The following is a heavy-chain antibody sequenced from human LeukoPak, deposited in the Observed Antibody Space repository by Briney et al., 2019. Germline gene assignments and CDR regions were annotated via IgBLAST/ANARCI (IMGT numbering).Heavy chain of an antibody. Sequence: ASVKVSCKTSGYTFTDYFMHWVRQAPGQGLEWMGWINPNSGGTNYAQKFQGRVTITRDTSASTAYMELSSLRSEDMAVYYCARSRLLNNYFDYWGQGTLVTVSS. CDR1: GYTFTDYF. CDR3: ARSRLLNNYFDY. D-gene: IGHD2-21*02. J-gene: IGHJ4*02. CDR2: INPNSGGT. V-gene: IGHV1-2*02.